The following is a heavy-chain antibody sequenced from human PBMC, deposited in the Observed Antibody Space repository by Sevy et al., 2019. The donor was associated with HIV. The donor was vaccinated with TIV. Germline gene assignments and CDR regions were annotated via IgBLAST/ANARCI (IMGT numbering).Heavy chain of an antibody. CDR2: IYHSGST. CDR3: ARATSTANTPGYNWFDP. D-gene: IGHD4-17*01. V-gene: IGHV4-38-2*01. Sequence: SETLSLTCAVSGYSISSGYYWGWIRQPPGKGLEWIGSIYHSGSTYYNPSLKSRVTISVDTSKNQFSLKLSSVTAADTAVYYCARATSTANTPGYNWFDPWGQRTLVTVSS. CDR1: GYSISSGYY. J-gene: IGHJ5*02.